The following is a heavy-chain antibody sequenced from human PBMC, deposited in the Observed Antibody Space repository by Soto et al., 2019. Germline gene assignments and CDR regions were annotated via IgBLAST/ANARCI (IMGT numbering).Heavy chain of an antibody. V-gene: IGHV4-30-4*01. D-gene: IGHD5-12*01. CDR3: ARYSGYEGLRYGP. J-gene: IGHJ5*02. Sequence: PSETLSLTCTVSGGSISSGDYYWSWIRQPPGKGLEWIGYMYYSGSTYYNPSLKSRVTISVDTSKNQFSLKLSSVTAADTAVYYCARYSGYEGLRYGPWGPGPRVTV. CDR1: GGSISSGDYY. CDR2: MYYSGST.